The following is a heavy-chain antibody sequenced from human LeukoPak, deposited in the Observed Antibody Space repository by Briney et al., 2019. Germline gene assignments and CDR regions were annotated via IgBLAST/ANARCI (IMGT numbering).Heavy chain of an antibody. J-gene: IGHJ3*01. CDR1: GFTFSHYA. Sequence: GGSLRLSCAASGFTFSHYAMHWVRQAPGKGLDWVAVISYDGTNKYYADSVKGRFTISRDNSKNTLFLQMNSLRAEDTAVYYCARDRHGYCSGGTCYGSAFDVWGQGTMVTVSS. CDR2: ISYDGTNK. V-gene: IGHV3-30*03. CDR3: ARDRHGYCSGGTCYGSAFDV. D-gene: IGHD2-15*01.